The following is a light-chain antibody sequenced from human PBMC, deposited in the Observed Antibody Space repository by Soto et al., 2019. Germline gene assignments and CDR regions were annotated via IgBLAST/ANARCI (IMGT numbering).Light chain of an antibody. CDR1: QSISSY. CDR2: AAS. Sequence: DIQMTQSPSSLSASVGDRVTITCRASQSISSYLNWYQQKPGKAPKLLIYAASSLQSGVPSRFSGSGSGIDFTLTISSLQPEDFATYYCQQSYSTPQDWTFGQGTKVEIK. CDR3: QQSYSTPQDWT. V-gene: IGKV1-39*01. J-gene: IGKJ1*01.